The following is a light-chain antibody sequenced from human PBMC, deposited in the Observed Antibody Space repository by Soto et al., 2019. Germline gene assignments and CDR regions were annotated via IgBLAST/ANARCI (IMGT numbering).Light chain of an antibody. CDR2: DAT. CDR1: QDISNY. CDR3: QQFVKLHIS. Sequence: DIQMTQSPSSLSASVGDRVTITCQASQDISNYLVWYQQKPGEAPKCLIYDATTLETGFPSRFSGNGFGTHITFNISSLEPEDIATYYCQQFVKLHISFGGGNKVVIK. J-gene: IGKJ4*01. V-gene: IGKV1-33*01.